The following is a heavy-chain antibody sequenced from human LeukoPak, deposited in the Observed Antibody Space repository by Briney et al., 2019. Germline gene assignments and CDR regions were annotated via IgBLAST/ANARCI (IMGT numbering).Heavy chain of an antibody. CDR2: MNPNSGNT. Sequence: ASVKVSCKASGYTFTSYDINWVRQATGQGLEWMGWMNPNSGNTGYAQKFQGRVTITRNTSISTAYMELSSLRSEDTAVYYCARGPPTAQYFQHWGQGTLVTVSS. D-gene: IGHD1-1*01. V-gene: IGHV1-8*03. CDR3: ARGPPTAQYFQH. J-gene: IGHJ1*01. CDR1: GYTFTSYD.